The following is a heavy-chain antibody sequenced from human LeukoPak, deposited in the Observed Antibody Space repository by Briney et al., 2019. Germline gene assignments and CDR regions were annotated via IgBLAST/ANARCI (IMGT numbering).Heavy chain of an antibody. CDR1: GFSVSNSY. J-gene: IGHJ4*01. V-gene: IGHV3-53*01. D-gene: IGHD6-13*01. CDR2: ILGNSDT. CDR3: AKAQNPQQVVPGAFGY. Sequence: PGGSLRLSCAASGFSVSNSYMSWVRQAPGKGLEWVSVILGNSDTYYADSVKGRFTISRDISKNTLFLQMNSLRAEDTAVYYCAKAQNPQQVVPGAFGYWGQGTLVTVSS.